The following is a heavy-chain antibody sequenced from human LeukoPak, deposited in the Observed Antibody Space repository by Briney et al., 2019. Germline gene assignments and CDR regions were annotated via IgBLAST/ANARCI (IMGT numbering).Heavy chain of an antibody. CDR1: GGSISSYY. J-gene: IGHJ4*02. Sequence: SETLSLTCTVSGGSISSYYWSWIRQPPGKGLEWIGYIYYSGSTNYNPSLKSRVTISVDTSKNQFSLKLSPVTAADTAVYYCARSTLAAAEFDYWGQGTLVTVSS. D-gene: IGHD6-13*01. V-gene: IGHV4-59*01. CDR2: IYYSGST. CDR3: ARSTLAAAEFDY.